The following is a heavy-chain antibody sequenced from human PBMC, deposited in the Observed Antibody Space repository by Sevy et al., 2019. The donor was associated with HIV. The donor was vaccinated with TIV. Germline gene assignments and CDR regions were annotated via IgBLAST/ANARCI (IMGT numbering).Heavy chain of an antibody. CDR3: ARLTTQPTSDLYGLDV. D-gene: IGHD4-17*01. CDR1: GYIFSDYY. CDR2: INSDSGVT. V-gene: IGHV1-2*02. Sequence: ASVKVSCKASGYIFSDYYIHWVRQAPGQGLEWMAWINSDSGVTNYAQRFQGEVTVTRDTSLRTAYLELTNLKSNDTAIYYCARLTTQPTSDLYGLDVWGQGMTVTVSS. J-gene: IGHJ6*02.